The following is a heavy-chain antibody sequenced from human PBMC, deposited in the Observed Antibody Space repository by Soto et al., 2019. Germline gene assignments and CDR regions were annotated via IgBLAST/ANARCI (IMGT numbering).Heavy chain of an antibody. Sequence: QVQLQESGPGLVKPSQTLSLTCTVSGGSISSGGYYWSWIRQHPGKGLEWIGYIYYSGSTYYNPSLKSRVTISVDTSKNQFSLKLSSVTAADTAVYYCARGKDFWSGYMPSNWFDPWGQGTLVTVSS. CDR1: GGSISSGGYY. V-gene: IGHV4-31*03. CDR3: ARGKDFWSGYMPSNWFDP. CDR2: IYYSGST. J-gene: IGHJ5*02. D-gene: IGHD3-3*01.